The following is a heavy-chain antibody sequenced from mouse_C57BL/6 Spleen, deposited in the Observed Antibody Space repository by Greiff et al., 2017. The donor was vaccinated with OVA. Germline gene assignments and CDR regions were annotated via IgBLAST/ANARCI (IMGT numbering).Heavy chain of an antibody. Sequence: VQGVESGPELVKPGASVKISCKASGYSFTSYYIHWVKQRPGQGLEWIGWIYPGGGNTKYNEKFKGKATLTADTSSSTAYMQLSSLTSEDSAVYYCARSLTEDYWGQGTTLTVSS. CDR2: IYPGGGNT. CDR3: ARSLTEDY. J-gene: IGHJ2*01. D-gene: IGHD4-1*01. V-gene: IGHV1-66*01. CDR1: GYSFTSYY.